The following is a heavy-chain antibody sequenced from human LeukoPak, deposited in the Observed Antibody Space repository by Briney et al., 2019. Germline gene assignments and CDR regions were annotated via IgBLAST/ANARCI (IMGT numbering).Heavy chain of an antibody. V-gene: IGHV3-33*01. CDR3: GRDGTVTAGPIDP. CDR2: IWYDGSNK. J-gene: IGHJ5*02. CDR1: RLTLSSFG. D-gene: IGHD4-11*01. Sequence: GGSLRLSCVPPRLTLSSFGMHCLRQAPGKGLEWVAFIWYDGSNKYYAGSVKGRFTISRDNSKNTLYLQMNSLRVEDTAVYYCGRDGTVTAGPIDPWGRGALVTVSS.